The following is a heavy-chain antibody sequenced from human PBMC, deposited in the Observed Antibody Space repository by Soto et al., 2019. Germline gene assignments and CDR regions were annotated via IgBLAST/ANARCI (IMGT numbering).Heavy chain of an antibody. CDR1: AGSISRGGYS. CDR3: ARGEFCSGGFRNRFAP. V-gene: IGHV4-30-2*01. D-gene: IGHD2-15*01. J-gene: IGHJ5*02. Sequence: SETLSLTCAVSAGSISRGGYSWSWIRQPPGKGLEWIGYIYHSGSTYYNPSLKSRVTISVDRSKNQFSLKLSSVTAADTAVYYCARGEFCSGGFRNRFAPWGQRTLVTVS. CDR2: IYHSGST.